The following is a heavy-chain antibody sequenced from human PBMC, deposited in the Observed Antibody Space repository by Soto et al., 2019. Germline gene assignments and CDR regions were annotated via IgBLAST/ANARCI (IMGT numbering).Heavy chain of an antibody. D-gene: IGHD6-13*01. Sequence: GASVKVSCKASGGTFSSYAISWVRQAPGQGLEWMGGIIPIFGTANYAQKFQGRVTITADESTSTAYMELSSLRSEDTAVYYCAGGLAAAGYYYYGMGVWGQGTTVTVSS. CDR1: GGTFSSYA. V-gene: IGHV1-69*13. CDR3: AGGLAAAGYYYYGMGV. CDR2: IIPIFGTA. J-gene: IGHJ6*02.